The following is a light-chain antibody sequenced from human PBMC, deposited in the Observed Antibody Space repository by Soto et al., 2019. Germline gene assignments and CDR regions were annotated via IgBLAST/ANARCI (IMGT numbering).Light chain of an antibody. Sequence: EIVLTQSPGTLSLSPGERATLSCRASQSVSSSYLAWYQQKPGQAPRLLIYGASSRATGIPDRFSGSGSVTEFTLTISRLEPEDFAVYYCQQYGSSRGTFGGGTKVEIK. J-gene: IGKJ4*01. CDR1: QSVSSSY. CDR2: GAS. CDR3: QQYGSSRGT. V-gene: IGKV3-20*01.